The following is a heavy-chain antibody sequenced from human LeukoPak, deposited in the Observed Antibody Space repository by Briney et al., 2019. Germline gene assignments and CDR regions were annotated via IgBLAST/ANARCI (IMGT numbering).Heavy chain of an antibody. J-gene: IGHJ2*01. CDR1: GFTFSSYS. V-gene: IGHV3-21*01. CDR2: ISSSSSYI. CDR3: ARAAYSSTWYSRYFDL. Sequence: PGGSLRLSCAASGFTFSSYSMNWVRQAPGKGLEWVSSISSSSSYIYYADSVEGRFTISRENAKNSLYLQMNSLRAGDTAVYYCARAAYSSTWYSRYFDLWGRGTLVTVSS. D-gene: IGHD6-13*01.